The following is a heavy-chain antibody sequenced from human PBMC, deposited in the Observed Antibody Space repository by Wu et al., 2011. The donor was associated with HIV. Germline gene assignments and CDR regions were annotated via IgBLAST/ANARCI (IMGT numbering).Heavy chain of an antibody. J-gene: IGHJ2*01. CDR3: ARGGRDSSGWYEVWYFDR. CDR1: GGTFSSYA. D-gene: IGHD6-19*01. Sequence: QVQLVQSGAEVKKPGSSVKVSCKASGGTFSSYAISWVRQAPGQGLEWMGRIIPIFGTANYAQKFQGRVTITADKSTSTAYMELSSLRSEDTAVYYCARGGRDSSGWYEVWYFDRGAVAPWVHCLL. CDR2: IIPIFGTA. V-gene: IGHV1-69*14.